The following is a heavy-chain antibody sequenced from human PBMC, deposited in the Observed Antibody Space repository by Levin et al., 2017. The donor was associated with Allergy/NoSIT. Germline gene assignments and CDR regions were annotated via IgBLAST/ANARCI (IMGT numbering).Heavy chain of an antibody. V-gene: IGHV2-70*04. CDR2: IDWDDDK. J-gene: IGHJ5*02. CDR1: GFSLTTSGMR. CDR3: GRTPPISYSSSWSDWFDP. D-gene: IGHD2-2*01. Sequence: QTLSLTCTFSGFSLTTSGMRVSWIRQSPGKALEWLARIDWDDDKFYSTSLKTRLTISKDTSNNQVVLTMTNMDPVDTATYYCGRTPPISYSSSWSDWFDPWGQGTLVTVSS.